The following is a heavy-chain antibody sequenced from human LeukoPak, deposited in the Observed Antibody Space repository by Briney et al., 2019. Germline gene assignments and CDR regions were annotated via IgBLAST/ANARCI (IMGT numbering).Heavy chain of an antibody. CDR3: ARGKTAMVTIYYYYGMDV. CDR1: GFTFGDYA. V-gene: IGHV4-34*01. CDR2: INHSGST. Sequence: LRLSCTASGFTFGDYAMSWIRQPPGKGLEWIGEINHSGSTNYNPSLKSRVTISVDTSKNQFSLKLSSVTAADTAVYYCARGKTAMVTIYYYYGMDVWGQGTTVTVSS. J-gene: IGHJ6*02. D-gene: IGHD5-18*01.